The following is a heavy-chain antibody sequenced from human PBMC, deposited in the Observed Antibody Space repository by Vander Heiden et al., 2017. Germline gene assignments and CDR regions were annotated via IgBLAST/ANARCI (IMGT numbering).Heavy chain of an antibody. V-gene: IGHV3-33*01. J-gene: IGHJ4*02. CDR1: GFTFSTYG. D-gene: IGHD6-6*01. CDR3: ARDSIEGPTDFDY. CDR2: IWHGGDLA. Sequence: QVQLVESGGGGVQPGMSVRLSCAASGFTFSTYGMHWVRQAPGRGLEWVATIWHGGDLASSDSVRGRFTISRDDSKNILYLQMNGLRVEDTALYYCARDSIEGPTDFDYWGQGTLVTVSS.